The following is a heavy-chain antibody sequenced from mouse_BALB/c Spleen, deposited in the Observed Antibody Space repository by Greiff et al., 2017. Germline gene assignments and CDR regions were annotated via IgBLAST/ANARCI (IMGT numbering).Heavy chain of an antibody. V-gene: IGHV14-1*02. CDR2: IDPENGNT. CDR3: ASYYGNYEGFFDY. J-gene: IGHJ2*01. Sequence: EVQLVESGAELVRPGALVKLSCKASGFNIKDYYMHWVKQRPEQGLEWIGWIDPENGNTIYDPKFQGKASITADTSSNTAYLQLSSLTSEDTAVYYCASYYGNYEGFFDYWGQGTTLTVSS. D-gene: IGHD2-10*01. CDR1: GFNIKDYY.